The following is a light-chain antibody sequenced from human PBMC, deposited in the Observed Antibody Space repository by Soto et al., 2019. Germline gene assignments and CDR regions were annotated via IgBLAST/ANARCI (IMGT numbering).Light chain of an antibody. CDR1: SSNVGTYDL. CDR2: EVT. Sequence: QSALTQPASVSASPGQSITISCTGTSSNVGTYDLVSWYQHHPDKAPKLIIYEVTKRPSGISSRFSGSKSGNTASLTISGLQAEDDADYYCCSFAVGAALVFGGGTKLTVL. V-gene: IGLV2-23*02. J-gene: IGLJ2*01. CDR3: CSFAVGAALV.